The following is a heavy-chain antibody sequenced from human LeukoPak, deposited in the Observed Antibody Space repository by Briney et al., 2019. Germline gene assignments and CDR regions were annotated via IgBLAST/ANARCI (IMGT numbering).Heavy chain of an antibody. D-gene: IGHD4-17*01. CDR3: ARGRHDYGDYDFDY. Sequence: SETLSLTCAVYGGSFSGYYWSWIRQPPGKGLEWIGEINHSRSTNYNPSLKSRVTISVDTSKNQFSLKLSSVTAADTAVYYCARGRHDYGDYDFDYWGQGTLVTVSS. CDR2: INHSRST. CDR1: GGSFSGYY. J-gene: IGHJ4*02. V-gene: IGHV4-34*01.